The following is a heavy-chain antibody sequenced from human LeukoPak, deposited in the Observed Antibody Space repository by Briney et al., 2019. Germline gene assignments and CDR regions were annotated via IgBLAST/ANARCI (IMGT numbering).Heavy chain of an antibody. D-gene: IGHD3-10*01. J-gene: IGHJ4*02. CDR2: ISGSGTST. V-gene: IGHV3-23*01. CDR3: ARLGMVRGVINY. Sequence: GGSLRLSCAASGFTFSSYAMSWVRQAPGKGLEGASAISGSGTSTYYADSVKGRFTVSRDNSKNTLYLQMNSLRAEDTAVYYCARLGMVRGVINYWGQGTLVTVSS. CDR1: GFTFSSYA.